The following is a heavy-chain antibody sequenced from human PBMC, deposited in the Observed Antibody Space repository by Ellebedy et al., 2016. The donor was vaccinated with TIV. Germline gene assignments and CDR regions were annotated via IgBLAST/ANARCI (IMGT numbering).Heavy chain of an antibody. J-gene: IGHJ5*02. CDR2: ISGYNGDT. V-gene: IGHV1-18*04. CDR1: GYTFTKYG. CDR3: TRGLYEKFDP. Sequence: ASVKVSCKASGYTFTKYGISWVRQAPGQGLEWMGWISGYNGDTNYAQKFQGRVTMTTDTSTSTVYMELRSLSFDDTAVDYWTRGLYEKFDPWGQGTLVTVS. D-gene: IGHD3-16*02.